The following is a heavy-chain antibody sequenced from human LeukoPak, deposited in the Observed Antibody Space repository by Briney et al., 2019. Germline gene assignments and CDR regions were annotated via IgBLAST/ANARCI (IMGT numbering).Heavy chain of an antibody. Sequence: GGSLRLSCAASGFTFSSYAMHWVRQAPGKGLEWVAVISYDGSNKYYADSVKGRLTISRDNSKNTLYLQMNSLRAEDTAVYYCARDQQLVPGVHTDFDYWGQGTLVTVSS. V-gene: IGHV3-30-3*01. J-gene: IGHJ4*02. D-gene: IGHD6-13*01. CDR1: GFTFSSYA. CDR2: ISYDGSNK. CDR3: ARDQQLVPGVHTDFDY.